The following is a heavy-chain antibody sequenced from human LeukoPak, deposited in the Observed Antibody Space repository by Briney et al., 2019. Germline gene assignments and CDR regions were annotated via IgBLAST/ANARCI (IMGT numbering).Heavy chain of an antibody. CDR1: GFSFSSYH. V-gene: IGHV3-48*02. D-gene: IGHD7-27*01. CDR2: ISSGGRAI. CDR3: ATDRPPWAFGY. Sequence: GGSLRLSCAASGFSFSSYHMNWVRHAPGKGLEWVSYISSGGRAIYYTDSVKGRFTISRDNAKSSLYLQMNSLRDEDTAIYYCATDRPPWAFGYWGQGTLVTVFS. J-gene: IGHJ4*02.